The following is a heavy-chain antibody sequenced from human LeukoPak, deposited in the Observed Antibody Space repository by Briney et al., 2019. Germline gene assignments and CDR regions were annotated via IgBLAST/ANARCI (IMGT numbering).Heavy chain of an antibody. V-gene: IGHV3-30*04. CDR2: ISHDESNS. J-gene: IGHJ1*01. D-gene: IGHD1-26*01. Sequence: GGSLRLSCTASGFTFSAYALHWVRQAPGKGLEWVSVISHDESNSYYAESVKGRFSISRDDSKNTLVLQMNSLTTEDAGVYYCARARTGSYYSPFEYWGPGTLVTVSS. CDR1: GFTFSAYA. CDR3: ARARTGSYYSPFEY.